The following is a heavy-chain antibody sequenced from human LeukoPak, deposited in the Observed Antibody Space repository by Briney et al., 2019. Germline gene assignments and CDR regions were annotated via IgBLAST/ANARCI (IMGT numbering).Heavy chain of an antibody. CDR2: IYYSGST. V-gene: IGHV4-59*08. J-gene: IGHJ5*02. CDR3: ARTPSMVVRGVIRWFDP. D-gene: IGHD3-10*01. CDR1: GGSISSYY. Sequence: PSETLSLTCTVSGGSISSYYWSWIRQPPGKGLEWIGYIYYSGSTNYNPSLKSRVTISVDTSKNQFSLKLSSVTAADTAVYYCARTPSMVVRGVIRWFDPRGQGTLVTVSS.